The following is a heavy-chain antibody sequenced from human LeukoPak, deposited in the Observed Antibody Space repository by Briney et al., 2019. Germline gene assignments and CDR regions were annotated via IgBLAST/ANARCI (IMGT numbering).Heavy chain of an antibody. J-gene: IGHJ4*02. Sequence: GASVTVSCKASGYTFTYCSLHWLQQAPGQGLERMRWITLYNVNTNYAKKFQGRVTITRDMSLRTAYIELSSLRSEDSAVYHWAGTSVAIHRNFDYWGQGTLVTVSS. CDR1: GYTFTYCS. D-gene: IGHD2-2*02. CDR2: ITLYNVNT. V-gene: IGHV1-68*01. CDR3: AGTSVAIHRNFDY.